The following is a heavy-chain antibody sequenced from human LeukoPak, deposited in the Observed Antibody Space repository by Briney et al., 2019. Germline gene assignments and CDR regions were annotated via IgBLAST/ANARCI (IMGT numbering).Heavy chain of an antibody. J-gene: IGHJ3*02. CDR2: ISRSSSTI. D-gene: IGHD3-22*01. CDR1: GFTFSTYS. CDR3: ARDEALWSYDSSGYYDAFDI. V-gene: IGHV3-48*02. Sequence: PGGSLRLSCAASGFTFSTYSMNWVRQAPGKGLEWVSYISRSSSTIYYADSVKGRFTISRDNAKNSLYLQMNSLRDEDTAVYYCARDEALWSYDSSGYYDAFDIWGQGTMVTVSS.